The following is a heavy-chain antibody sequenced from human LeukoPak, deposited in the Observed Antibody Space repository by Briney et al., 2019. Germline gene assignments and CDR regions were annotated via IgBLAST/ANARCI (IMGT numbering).Heavy chain of an antibody. CDR1: GGSINSDDYY. V-gene: IGHV4-30-4*02. CDR2: IYNNGGT. CDR3: ARTEYYFDH. Sequence: SETLSLTCIVSGGSINSDDYYWSWIRQPPGKGLEWIGYIYNNGGTHYNPSLKTRVLISMDMSRNRFSLSLNSVTAADTAVYYCARTEYYFDHWGQGTLVTVSP. J-gene: IGHJ4*02. D-gene: IGHD3-10*01.